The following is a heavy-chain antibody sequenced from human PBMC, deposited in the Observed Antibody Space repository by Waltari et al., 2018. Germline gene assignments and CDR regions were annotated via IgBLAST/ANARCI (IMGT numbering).Heavy chain of an antibody. D-gene: IGHD6-6*01. CDR3: ARGRVVPTPKVDY. V-gene: IGHV3-30-3*01. CDR2: ISYDGSNK. CDR1: GFTFSSYA. J-gene: IGHJ4*02. Sequence: QVQLVESGGGVVQPGRSLRLSCAASGFTFSSYAMHWVRQAPGKGLEWVAVISYDGSNKYYADSVKGRFTISRDNSKNTLYLQMNSLRAEDTAVYYCARGRVVPTPKVDYWGQGTLVTVSS.